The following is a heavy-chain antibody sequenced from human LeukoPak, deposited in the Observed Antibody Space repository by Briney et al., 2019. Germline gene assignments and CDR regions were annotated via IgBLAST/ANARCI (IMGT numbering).Heavy chain of an antibody. Sequence: SETLSLTCTVSGGSISSYYWSWIRQPAGKGLEWIGRIYTSGSTNYNPSLKSRVTMSVDRSKNQFSLKLSSVTAADTAVYYCARDLVAAAGEYYFDYWGQGTLVTVSS. CDR2: IYTSGST. D-gene: IGHD6-13*01. V-gene: IGHV4-4*07. J-gene: IGHJ4*02. CDR3: ARDLVAAAGEYYFDY. CDR1: GGSISSYY.